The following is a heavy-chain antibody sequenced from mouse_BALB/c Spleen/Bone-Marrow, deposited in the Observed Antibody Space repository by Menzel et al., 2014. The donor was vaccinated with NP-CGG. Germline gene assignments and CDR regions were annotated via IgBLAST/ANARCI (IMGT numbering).Heavy chain of an antibody. D-gene: IGHD1-1*01. CDR1: GFDFSRYW. J-gene: IGHJ3*01. CDR3: ARLSYYGRFAY. CDR2: INPDSSTI. V-gene: IGHV4-1*02. Sequence: EVKLLESGGGLVQPGGSLKLSCAASGFDFSRYWMSWVRQAPGKGLKWIGEINPDSSTINYTPSLKDKFIISRDNAKNTLYLQMSKVRSEDTALYYCARLSYYGRFAYWGQGTLVTVSA.